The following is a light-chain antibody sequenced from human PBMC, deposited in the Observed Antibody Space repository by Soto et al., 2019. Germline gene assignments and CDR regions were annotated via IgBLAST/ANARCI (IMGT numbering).Light chain of an antibody. J-gene: IGLJ2*01. V-gene: IGLV2-11*01. CDR3: CSYAGNSVV. CDR2: DVN. Sequence: QSALTQPRSVSGSPGQSVTISCTATSSGVGGYNYVSWYQQHPGKAPKLLIYDVNKRPSGVPDRFSGSKSGNTASLTISGLRAEDEADYYFCSYAGNSVVFGGGTKLTVL. CDR1: SSGVGGYNY.